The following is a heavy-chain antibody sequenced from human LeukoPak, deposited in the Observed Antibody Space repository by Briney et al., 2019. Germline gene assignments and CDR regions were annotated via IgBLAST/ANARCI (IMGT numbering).Heavy chain of an antibody. CDR3: ARGAYSSSWPEYFQH. Sequence: GGSLRLSCAASGLTFSSYSMNWVRQAPGKGLEWVSSISSSSSYIYYADSVKGRFTISRDNAKNSLYLQMNSLRAEDTAVYYCARGAYSSSWPEYFQHWGQGTLVTVSS. J-gene: IGHJ1*01. CDR2: ISSSSSYI. CDR1: GLTFSSYS. D-gene: IGHD6-13*01. V-gene: IGHV3-21*01.